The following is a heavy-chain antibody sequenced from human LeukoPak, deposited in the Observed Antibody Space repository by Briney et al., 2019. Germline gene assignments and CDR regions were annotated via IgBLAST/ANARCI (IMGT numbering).Heavy chain of an antibody. Sequence: SQTLPLTCTVSGGSISSGGYYWSWIRQPPGKGLEWIGYIYHSGSTYYNPSLKSRVTISVDRSKNQFSLKLTSVTAADTAVYYCMRHNYYDSGDFDYWGQGTLVTVSS. CDR1: GGSISSGGYY. CDR2: IYHSGST. D-gene: IGHD3-22*01. V-gene: IGHV4-30-2*01. J-gene: IGHJ4*02. CDR3: MRHNYYDSGDFDY.